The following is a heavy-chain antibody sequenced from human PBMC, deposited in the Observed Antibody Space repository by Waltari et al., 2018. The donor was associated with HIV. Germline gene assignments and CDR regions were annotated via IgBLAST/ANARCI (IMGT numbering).Heavy chain of an antibody. CDR3: AKASRSTFDGYGMDV. V-gene: IGHV3-43D*04. CDR1: GFTFDDYA. CDR2: ISWNGGNT. D-gene: IGHD3-9*01. J-gene: IGHJ6*02. Sequence: EVQLVESGGVVVQPGGSLRLSCAASGFTFDDYAMTWVRQAPGKGLEWVSLISWNGGNTLYADSVKGRFTISRDNSKNSLYLQMNSLRAEDTALYYCAKASRSTFDGYGMDVWGQGTTVTVSS.